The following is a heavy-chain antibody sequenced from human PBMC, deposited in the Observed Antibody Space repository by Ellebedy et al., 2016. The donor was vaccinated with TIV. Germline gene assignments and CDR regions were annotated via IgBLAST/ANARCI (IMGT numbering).Heavy chain of an antibody. D-gene: IGHD6-19*01. CDR2: IIPILGIA. J-gene: IGHJ4*02. CDR1: GGTFSSYA. Sequence: SVKVSXXASGGTFSSYAISWVRQAPGQGLEWMGRIIPILGIANYAQKFQGRVTITADKSTSTAYMELSSLRSEDTAVYYCAKGSSIAVAGTWGYWGQGTLVTVSS. CDR3: AKGSSIAVAGTWGY. V-gene: IGHV1-69*04.